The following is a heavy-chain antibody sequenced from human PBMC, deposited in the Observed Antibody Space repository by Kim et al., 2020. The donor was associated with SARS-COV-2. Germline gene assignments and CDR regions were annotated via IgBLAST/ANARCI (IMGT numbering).Heavy chain of an antibody. CDR1: GFTFSSYW. CDR3: ARDLTTVVTDYYYYYGMDV. J-gene: IGHJ6*02. CDR2: IKQDGSEK. V-gene: IGHV3-7*01. D-gene: IGHD4-17*01. Sequence: GGSLRLSCAASGFTFSSYWMSWVRQAPGKGLEWVANIKQDGSEKYYVDSVKGRFTISRDNAKNSLYLQMNSLRAEDTAVYYCARDLTTVVTDYYYYYGMDVWGQGTTVTVSS.